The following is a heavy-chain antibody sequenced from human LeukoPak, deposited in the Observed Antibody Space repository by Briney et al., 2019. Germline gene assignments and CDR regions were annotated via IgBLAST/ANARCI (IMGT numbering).Heavy chain of an antibody. J-gene: IGHJ6*03. CDR3: ASDGIEGDYYYMDV. CDR2: NNPGGGTV. CDR1: GYSFTTYY. V-gene: IGHV1-46*01. D-gene: IGHD1-14*01. Sequence: ASVKVSCKASGYSFTTYYLHWVRQAPGQGLEWMGINNPGGGTVVHGQKFQSKVSMTRDMSTSTVYMELSSLTSEDTAVYYCASDGIEGDYYYMDVWGRGTTVTVSS.